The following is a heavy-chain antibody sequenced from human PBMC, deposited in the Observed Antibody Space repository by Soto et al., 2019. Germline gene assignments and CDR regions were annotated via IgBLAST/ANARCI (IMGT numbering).Heavy chain of an antibody. D-gene: IGHD3-16*01. CDR2: LLRPGRST. J-gene: IGHJ5*02. Sequence: LRLSCAASGVMFSDYAMTWARQAPGKELEWVSGLLRPGRSTYYADSVKGRFTISGDTSANTVYLQMDSLRAEDTAVYYCAKDAIANDGIWLMDSWGQGTVVTVSS. V-gene: IGHV3-23*01. CDR1: GVMFSDYA. CDR3: AKDAIANDGIWLMDS.